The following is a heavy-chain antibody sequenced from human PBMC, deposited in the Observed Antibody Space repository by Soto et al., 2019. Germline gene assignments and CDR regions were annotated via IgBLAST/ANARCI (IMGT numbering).Heavy chain of an antibody. CDR3: AKAPPSEVRYFDWSDHYYYYMDV. J-gene: IGHJ6*03. CDR1: GFTFTSYA. Sequence: GGSLRLSCAVSGFTFTSYAMSWVRQSPGKALKWVSAISGSGGSTYYADSVKGRFTISRDNSKNTLYLQMNSLRAEDTAVYYCAKAPPSEVRYFDWSDHYYYYMDVWGKGTTVTVSS. V-gene: IGHV3-23*01. CDR2: ISGSGGST. D-gene: IGHD3-9*01.